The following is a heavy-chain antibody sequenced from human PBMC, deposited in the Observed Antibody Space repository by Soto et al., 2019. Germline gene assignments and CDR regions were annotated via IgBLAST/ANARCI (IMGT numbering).Heavy chain of an antibody. J-gene: IGHJ4*02. CDR1: GFTFSSYA. D-gene: IGHD6-13*01. V-gene: IGHV3-23*01. Sequence: PGGSLRLSCAASGFTFSSYAMSWVRQAPGKGLEWVSAISGSGGSTYYADSVKGRFTISRDNSKNTLYLQMNSLRAEDTAVYYGAKDPLVGGSSWYYFDYGGQGTLVTVSS. CDR3: AKDPLVGGSSWYYFDY. CDR2: ISGSGGST.